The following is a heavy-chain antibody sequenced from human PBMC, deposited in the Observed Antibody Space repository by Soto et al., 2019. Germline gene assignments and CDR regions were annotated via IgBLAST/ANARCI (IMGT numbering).Heavy chain of an antibody. J-gene: IGHJ5*02. V-gene: IGHV1-69*06. CDR2: IIPIFGTA. CDR1: GGTFSSYA. Sequence: QVQLVQSGAGAKKPGSSVKVSCKASGGTFSSYAISWVRQAPGQGLEWMGGIIPIFGTANYAQKFQGRVTITADKSTSTAYMELSSLRSEDTAVYYCARAYSGSYYPYNWFDPWGQGTLVTVSS. D-gene: IGHD1-26*01. CDR3: ARAYSGSYYPYNWFDP.